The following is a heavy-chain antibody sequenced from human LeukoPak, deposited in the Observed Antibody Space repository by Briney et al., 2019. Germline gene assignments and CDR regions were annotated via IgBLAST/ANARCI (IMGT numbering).Heavy chain of an antibody. D-gene: IGHD1-26*01. Sequence: SETLSLTCTVSGGSISSYYWSWIRQPPGKGLEWIGYIYYSGSTSYNPSLKSRVTISVDTSKNQFSLKLSSVTAADTAVYYCARYYDAFDIWGQGTMVTVSS. J-gene: IGHJ3*02. CDR1: GGSISSYY. V-gene: IGHV4-59*08. CDR3: ARYYDAFDI. CDR2: IYYSGST.